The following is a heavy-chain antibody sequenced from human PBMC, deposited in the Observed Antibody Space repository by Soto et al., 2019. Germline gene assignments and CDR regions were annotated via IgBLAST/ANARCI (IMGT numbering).Heavy chain of an antibody. CDR2: IHYSGST. D-gene: IGHD5-18*01. CDR3: ARGFVETAMAFDH. Sequence: QVQLQESGPGLVKPSQTLSLACSVSGTSISSGGYFWSWIRQLPGKGLEWIGYIHYSGSTYYNPSVKTLVVMSMDKSRNDFYLRLNSVTAADTAVYYCARGFVETAMAFDHWGQGALVTVSS. CDR1: GTSISSGGYF. V-gene: IGHV4-31*01. J-gene: IGHJ4*02.